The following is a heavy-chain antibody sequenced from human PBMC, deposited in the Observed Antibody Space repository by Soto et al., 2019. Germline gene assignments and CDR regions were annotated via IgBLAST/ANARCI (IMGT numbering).Heavy chain of an antibody. Sequence: QVQLQESGPGLVKPSETLSLTCTVSGGSISSYYWSWIRQPPGKGLEWIGYIYYSGSTNYNPSLKSRVTISVDTSKNQFSLKLSSVTAADTAVYYCARGYSGYDAPFDYWGQGTLVTVSS. J-gene: IGHJ4*02. D-gene: IGHD5-12*01. CDR1: GGSISSYY. CDR2: IYYSGST. V-gene: IGHV4-59*01. CDR3: ARGYSGYDAPFDY.